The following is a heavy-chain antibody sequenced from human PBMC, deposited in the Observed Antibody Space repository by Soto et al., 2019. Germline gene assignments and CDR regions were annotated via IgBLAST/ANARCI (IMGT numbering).Heavy chain of an antibody. V-gene: IGHV1-18*01. D-gene: IGHD6-19*01. CDR1: AYSFTNYG. J-gene: IGHJ6*03. Sequence: QDQLVQSGVAVKKPGASVKVSCRASAYSFTNYGITWVRQAPGQGFEWMGWISAYNGNTNYAQKFQGRVTMTTDASTSTAYLELRSLRSDDTAVYYCARDRGVAPPVAGNTHYYYYMDVWGKGTTVTVSS. CDR2: ISAYNGNT. CDR3: ARDRGVAPPVAGNTHYYYYMDV.